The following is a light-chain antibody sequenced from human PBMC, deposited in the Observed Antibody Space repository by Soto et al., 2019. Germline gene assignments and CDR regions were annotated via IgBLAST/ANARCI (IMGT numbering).Light chain of an antibody. V-gene: IGLV2-14*02. CDR2: EVN. CDR1: SSNVGSYKL. CDR3: SSYTRSTTRV. J-gene: IGLJ1*01. Sequence: QSALTLPASVSGSPGQSITISCTGTSSNVGSYKLVSWYQQHPGKAPKLMIFEVNKRPSGVSNRFSGSKSGNTASLTISGLPAEDEADYYRSSYTRSTTRVFGSGTTVTVL.